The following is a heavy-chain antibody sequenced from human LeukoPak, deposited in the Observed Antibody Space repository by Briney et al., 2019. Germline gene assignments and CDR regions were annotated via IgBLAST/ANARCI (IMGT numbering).Heavy chain of an antibody. D-gene: IGHD4-17*01. Sequence: ASVKVSCKASGYTFTGYYMHWVRQAPGQGLEWMGWISAYNGNTNYAQKLQGRVTMTTDTSTSTAYMELRSLRSDDTAVYYCARGRTVTSDYWGQGTLVTVSS. CDR2: ISAYNGNT. CDR3: ARGRTVTSDY. V-gene: IGHV1-18*04. CDR1: GYTFTGYY. J-gene: IGHJ4*02.